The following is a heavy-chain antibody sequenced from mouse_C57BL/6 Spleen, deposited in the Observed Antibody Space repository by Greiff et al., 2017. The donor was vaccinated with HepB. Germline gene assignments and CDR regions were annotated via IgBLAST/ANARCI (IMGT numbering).Heavy chain of an antibody. CDR1: GYTFTSYW. CDR2: INPSNGGT. Sequence: VQLQQPGTELVKPGASVKLSCKASGYTFTSYWMHWVKQRPGQGLEWIGNINPSNGGTNYNEKFKSKATLTVDKSSSTAYMQLSSLTSEDSAVYYCAREMDYYGSIYPYYAMDYWGQGTSVTVSS. V-gene: IGHV1-53*01. D-gene: IGHD1-1*01. CDR3: AREMDYYGSIYPYYAMDY. J-gene: IGHJ4*01.